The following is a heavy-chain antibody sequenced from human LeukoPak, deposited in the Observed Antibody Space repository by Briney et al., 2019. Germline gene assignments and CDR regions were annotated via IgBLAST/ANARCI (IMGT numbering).Heavy chain of an antibody. J-gene: IGHJ6*02. Sequence: VASVTVSCKASGGTFSSYAISWVRQAPGQGLEWMGGIIPIFGTANYAQKFQGRVTITADESTSTAYMELSSLRSEDTAVYYCARVDCSSTSCYSYYYYGMDVWGQGTTVTVSS. CDR3: ARVDCSSTSCYSYYYYGMDV. V-gene: IGHV1-69*01. D-gene: IGHD2-2*02. CDR2: IIPIFGTA. CDR1: GGTFSSYA.